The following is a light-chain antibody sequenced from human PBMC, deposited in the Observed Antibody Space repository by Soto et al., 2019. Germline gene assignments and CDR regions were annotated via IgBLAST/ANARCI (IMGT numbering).Light chain of an antibody. J-gene: IGLJ1*01. CDR1: SSDVGGYNY. CDR2: DVS. Sequence: QSVLTQPASVSGSPGQSITISCTGTSSDVGGYNYVSWYQQHPGKAPKLMIYDVSNRPSGFSNRFSGSKSGNTASLTISGLQVGYEADYYCSSYKSSSTTRFGTGTEVTVL. V-gene: IGLV2-14*01. CDR3: SSYKSSSTTR.